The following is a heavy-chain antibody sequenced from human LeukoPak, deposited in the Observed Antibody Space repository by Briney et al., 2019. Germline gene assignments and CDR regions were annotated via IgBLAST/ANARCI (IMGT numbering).Heavy chain of an antibody. D-gene: IGHD3-22*01. Sequence: PSETLSLTCTVSGGSISSYYWSWIRQPPGKGLEWIGYIYYSGSTNYNPSLKSRVTISVDTSKNQFSLKLSSVTAADTAVYYCAREADYYDSSGYYRWFDYWGQGTLVTVSS. CDR3: AREADYYDSSGYYRWFDY. J-gene: IGHJ4*02. CDR2: IYYSGST. CDR1: GGSISSYY. V-gene: IGHV4-59*01.